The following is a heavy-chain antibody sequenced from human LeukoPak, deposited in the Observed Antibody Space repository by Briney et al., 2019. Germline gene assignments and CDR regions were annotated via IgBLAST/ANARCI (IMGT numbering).Heavy chain of an antibody. CDR1: GDSSSNSIYY. Sequence: SETLSLTCTVSGDSSSNSIYYWGWIRQPPGKGLEWIGSIYYSGSTYYNPSLKSRVTISVDTSKNQFSLKLSSVTAADTAVYYCARPPYGSGSYYDYWGQGTLVTVSS. CDR3: ARPPYGSGSYYDY. CDR2: IYYSGST. J-gene: IGHJ4*02. V-gene: IGHV4-39*07. D-gene: IGHD3-10*01.